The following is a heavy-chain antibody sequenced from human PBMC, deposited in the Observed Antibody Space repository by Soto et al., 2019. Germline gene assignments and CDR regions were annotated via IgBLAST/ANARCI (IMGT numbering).Heavy chain of an antibody. J-gene: IGHJ6*02. Sequence: LGESLKISCQCSGYSFTIYWIGWVRQMPGKGLDCMGIIYPGDSDTRYSPSFQGQVTISADKYISTAYLQWSSLKASDTAMYYCARFRKVVVAATVFYYGMDVWGQWTTVTVS. D-gene: IGHD2-15*01. CDR1: GYSFTIYW. CDR3: ARFRKVVVAATVFYYGMDV. CDR2: IYPGDSDT. V-gene: IGHV5-51*01.